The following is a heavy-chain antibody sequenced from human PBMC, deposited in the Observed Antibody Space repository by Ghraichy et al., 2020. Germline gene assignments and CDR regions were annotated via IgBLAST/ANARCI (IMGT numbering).Heavy chain of an antibody. CDR1: GFKFSSNG. D-gene: IGHD4-11*01. CDR2: IWHDGTNE. J-gene: IGHJ2*01. Sequence: GGSLSLSCAASGFKFSSNGMHWVRHAPGKGLEWVAVIWHDGTNEDYVDSVKGRFSISRDNSKNTLELQMNSLRVEDTAVYYCVRDPLPTSSWYFDLWGRGTLVIVSS. CDR3: VRDPLPTSSWYFDL. V-gene: IGHV3-33*01.